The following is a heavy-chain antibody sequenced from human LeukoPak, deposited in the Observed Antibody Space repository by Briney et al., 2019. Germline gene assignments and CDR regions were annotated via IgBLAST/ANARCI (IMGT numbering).Heavy chain of an antibody. CDR1: GFTVSSDY. V-gene: IGHV3-53*01. Sequence: GGSLRLSCAASGFTVSSDYVSWVRQAPGKGLEWVSVIYADGSTYYADSVKGRFTISRDNSKNTVYLQVNTLRAEDTALYYCARDPGSFLSTSGWLNWFDHWGQGTLVTVSS. CDR2: IYADGST. J-gene: IGHJ5*02. CDR3: ARDPGSFLSTSGWLNWFDH. D-gene: IGHD6-19*01.